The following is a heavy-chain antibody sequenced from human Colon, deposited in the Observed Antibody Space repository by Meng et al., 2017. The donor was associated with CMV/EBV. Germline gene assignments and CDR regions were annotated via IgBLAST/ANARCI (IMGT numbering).Heavy chain of an antibody. CDR3: ARAGNYSEFDF. CDR1: GGSFSDSY. CDR2: IDDSGST. D-gene: IGHD1-7*01. Sequence: LPCAVYGGSFSDSYWTWIRPPPGKGLEWIGEIDDSGSTNYNPSLTSRLTISVDTSKNQFSLKLSSVTAADTAIYSCARAGNYSEFDFWGQGTLVTVSS. J-gene: IGHJ4*02. V-gene: IGHV4-34*01.